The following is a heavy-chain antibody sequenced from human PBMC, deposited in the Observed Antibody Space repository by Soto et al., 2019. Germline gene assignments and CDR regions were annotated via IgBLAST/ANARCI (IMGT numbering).Heavy chain of an antibody. Sequence: QVQLVQSGAEVKKPGASVKVSCKASGYTFTGYYMHWVRQAPGQGLEWMGWINPNSGGTNYAQKFQGWDNKAKDTSISTAYKEQSRLRSDDTAVYYCGRARVVVASTGTFGYWGQGTLVTRSS. CDR3: GRARVVVASTGTFGY. CDR2: INPNSGGT. J-gene: IGHJ4*02. CDR1: GYTFTGYY. D-gene: IGHD2-15*01. V-gene: IGHV1-2*04.